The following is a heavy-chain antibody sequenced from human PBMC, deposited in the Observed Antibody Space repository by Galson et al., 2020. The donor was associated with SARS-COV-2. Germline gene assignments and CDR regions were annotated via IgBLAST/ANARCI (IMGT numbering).Heavy chain of an antibody. CDR2: ISYDGSNK. D-gene: IGHD5-12*01. J-gene: IGHJ6*02. CDR3: AKVMATYYYYYYGMDV. V-gene: IGHV3-30*18. Sequence: TGGSLRLSCAASGFTFSSYGMHWVRQAPGKGLEWVAVISYDGSNKYYADSVKGRFTISRDNSKNMLYLQMNSLRAEDTAVYYCAKVMATYYYYYYGMDVWGQGTTVTVSS. CDR1: GFTFSSYG.